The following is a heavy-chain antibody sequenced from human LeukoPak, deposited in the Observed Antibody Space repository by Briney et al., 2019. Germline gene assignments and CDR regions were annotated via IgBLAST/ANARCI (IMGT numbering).Heavy chain of an antibody. CDR2: ISPYNGNT. V-gene: IGHV1-18*01. CDR1: GHTFTSYG. CDR3: ARDATETYYDFWRGYHTWFDY. Sequence: ASVKVSCKASGHTFTSYGISWVRQAPGQGLEWMGWISPYNGNTNYAQKFQGRVTMTTDTSTSTAYMELRSLRSDDTAVYYRARDATETYYDFWRGYHTWFDYWGQGTLVTVSS. D-gene: IGHD3-3*01. J-gene: IGHJ4*02.